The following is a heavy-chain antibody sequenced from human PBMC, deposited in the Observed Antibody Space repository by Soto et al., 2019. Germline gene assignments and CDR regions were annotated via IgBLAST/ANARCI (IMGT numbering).Heavy chain of an antibody. CDR1: GFRFSISP. D-gene: IGHD7-27*01. CDR2: ISYDGTNK. V-gene: IGHV3-30-3*01. Sequence: WGSLRLSCAASGFRFSISPMHWVRQAPGKGPEWVALISYDGTNKFYADSVKGRFTISRDNSKSTLYLQVDSLRPEDAAVYYCARDPKTSGGQHWAFNYFDSWGQGTLVTVSS. CDR3: ARDPKTSGGQHWAFNYFDS. J-gene: IGHJ4*02.